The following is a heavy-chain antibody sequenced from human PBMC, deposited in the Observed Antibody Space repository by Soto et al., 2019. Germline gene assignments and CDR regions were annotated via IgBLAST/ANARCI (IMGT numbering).Heavy chain of an antibody. Sequence: QITLKESGPTLVKPTQTLTLTCTVSGFSLSTTGVGVGWIRQAPGKALDYLAIIFWDDDKYYSQPLKSRITITKDTSENQVVLTLTDVAPVDTGTYDGAYRRLQGATYFDLWGRGTLVTVSS. D-gene: IGHD3-16*01. CDR2: IFWDDDK. CDR3: AYRRLQGATYFDL. J-gene: IGHJ2*01. V-gene: IGHV2-5*02. CDR1: GFSLSTTGVG.